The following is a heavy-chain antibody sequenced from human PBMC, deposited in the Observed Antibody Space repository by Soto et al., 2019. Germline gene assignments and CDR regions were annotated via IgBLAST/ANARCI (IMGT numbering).Heavy chain of an antibody. CDR3: ARGITMIAPDKYYLDS. CDR2: INHSGST. V-gene: IGHV4-34*01. D-gene: IGHD3-22*01. Sequence: ETLSLTCAVYGGSFSGYYWSWIRQPPGKGLEWIGEINHSGSTNYNPSLKSRVTISVDTSKNQFSLNLRSVTAADTAVYYCARGITMIAPDKYYLDSWGQGNLVTVSS. J-gene: IGHJ4*02. CDR1: GGSFSGYY.